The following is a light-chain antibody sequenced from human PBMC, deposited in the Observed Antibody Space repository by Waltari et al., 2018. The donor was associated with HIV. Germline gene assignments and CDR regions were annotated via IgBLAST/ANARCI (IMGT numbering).Light chain of an antibody. Sequence: QSVLTQPPSTSGTPGQRVTISCSGSSSNIGSNTVNWYQQLPGTAPQLLIYSNNQRPSGVPDRFSGSKSGTSASLAISGLQSEDEADYYCAVWDDSLNGWVFGGGTKLTVL. V-gene: IGLV1-44*01. CDR3: AVWDDSLNGWV. CDR1: SSNIGSNT. CDR2: SNN. J-gene: IGLJ2*01.